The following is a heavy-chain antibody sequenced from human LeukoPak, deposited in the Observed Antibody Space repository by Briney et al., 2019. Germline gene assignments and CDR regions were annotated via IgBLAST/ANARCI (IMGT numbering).Heavy chain of an antibody. CDR3: ASRYYYGSGSYYPYFDY. V-gene: IGHV4-38-2*02. J-gene: IGHJ4*02. Sequence: SETLSLTCTVSGYSISSGYYWGWIRQPPGKGLEWIGSIYHSGSTYYNPSLKSRVTISIDTSKNQFSLKLSSVTAADTAVYYCASRYYYGSGSYYPYFDYWGQGTLVTVSS. CDR1: GYSISSGYY. D-gene: IGHD3-10*01. CDR2: IYHSGST.